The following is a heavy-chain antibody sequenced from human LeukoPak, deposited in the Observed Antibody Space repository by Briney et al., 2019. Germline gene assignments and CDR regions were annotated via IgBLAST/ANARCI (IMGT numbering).Heavy chain of an antibody. Sequence: ASVKVSCKASGGTFSSYAISWVRQAPGQGLEWMGRIIPILGIANYAQKFQGRVTITADKSTSTAYMELSSLRSEDTAVYYCASRSSIRSGYQDTLYYFDSWGQGTLVTVSS. CDR1: GGTFSSYA. V-gene: IGHV1-69*04. CDR2: IIPILGIA. J-gene: IGHJ4*02. D-gene: IGHD3-3*01. CDR3: ASRSSIRSGYQDTLYYFDS.